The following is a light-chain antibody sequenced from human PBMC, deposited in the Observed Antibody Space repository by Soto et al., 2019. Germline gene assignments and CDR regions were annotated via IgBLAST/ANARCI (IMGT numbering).Light chain of an antibody. J-gene: IGKJ4*01. CDR2: GAS. Sequence: IVLTQSPGTLSLSPGEGATLSCRASQSVNSLYFAWYQQKPGQAPRLLIYGASSRATGIPDRFSGSGSGTDFTLTISRLEPEDFAAYYCQYYSGSQTFGGGTKVEIK. CDR3: QYYSGSQT. CDR1: QSVNSLY. V-gene: IGKV3-20*01.